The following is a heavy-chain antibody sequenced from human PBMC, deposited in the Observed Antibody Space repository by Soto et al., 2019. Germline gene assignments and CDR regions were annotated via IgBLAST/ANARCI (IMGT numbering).Heavy chain of an antibody. Sequence: PSQTLSLTCAISGDRVSSNSAAWNWIRQSPSRGLEWLGRTYYRSRWYNDYAVSVRSRITVNPDTSKNQFSLQLTSVTPEDTAVYYCAGTTSHYWYYMDVWGKGTTVTVS. V-gene: IGHV6-1*01. CDR2: TYYRSRWYN. D-gene: IGHD1-7*01. CDR3: AGTTSHYWYYMDV. CDR1: GDRVSSNSAA. J-gene: IGHJ6*03.